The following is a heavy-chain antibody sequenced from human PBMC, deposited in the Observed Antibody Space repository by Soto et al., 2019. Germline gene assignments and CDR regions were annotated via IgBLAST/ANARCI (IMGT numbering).Heavy chain of an antibody. J-gene: IGHJ5*02. V-gene: IGHV3-11*06. CDR1: GFTFSDYY. CDR2: ISSSSSYT. CDR3: ARAQGYSSGWYWFDP. D-gene: IGHD6-19*01. Sequence: RRLSCAASGFTFSDYYMSWIRQAPGKGLEWVSYISSSSSYTNYADSVKGRFTISRDNAKNSLYLQMNSLRAEDTAVYYCARAQGYSSGWYWFDPWGQGTLVTVSS.